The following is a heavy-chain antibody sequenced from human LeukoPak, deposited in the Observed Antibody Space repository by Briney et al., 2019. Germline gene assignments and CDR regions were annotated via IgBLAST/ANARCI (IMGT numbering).Heavy chain of an antibody. Sequence: GGSLRLSCAASGFTFSSYAMSWVRQAPGKGLEWVGRTRNKANSYTTEYAASVKGRFTISRDDSKNSLYLQMNSLGSEETAVYYRARGGATNLFDPSGQGTLVTVSS. D-gene: IGHD3-16*01. V-gene: IGHV3-72*01. CDR1: GFTFSSYA. J-gene: IGHJ5*02. CDR3: ARGGATNLFDP. CDR2: TRNKANSYTT.